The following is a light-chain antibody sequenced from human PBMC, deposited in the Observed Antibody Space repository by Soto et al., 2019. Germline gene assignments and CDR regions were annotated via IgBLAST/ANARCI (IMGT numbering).Light chain of an antibody. V-gene: IGKV3-15*01. CDR1: QSVSSN. Sequence: EIVMTQSPATLSVSPGERATLSCRASQSVSSNLAWYQQKPGQAPRLLIYGASPRATVIPARFSGSGSGTEFTLTISSLQSEDFAVYYCQQRSNWPYTFGQGTKREIK. CDR3: QQRSNWPYT. J-gene: IGKJ2*01. CDR2: GAS.